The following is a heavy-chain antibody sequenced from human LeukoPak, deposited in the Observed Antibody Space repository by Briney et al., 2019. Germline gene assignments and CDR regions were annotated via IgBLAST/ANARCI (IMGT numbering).Heavy chain of an antibody. V-gene: IGHV1-2*02. J-gene: IGHJ4*02. Sequence: ASVKVSCKASGYTFTGYYMHWVRQAPGQGLEWMGWINPNSGGTNYAQKFQGRVTMTRDTSISTAYMELSRLRSDDTAVYYCARGRFSANRPPLRWLKTQVHDYWGQGTLVTVSS. CDR3: ARGRFSANRPPLRWLKTQVHDY. CDR2: INPNSGGT. CDR1: GYTFTGYY. D-gene: IGHD2-21*01.